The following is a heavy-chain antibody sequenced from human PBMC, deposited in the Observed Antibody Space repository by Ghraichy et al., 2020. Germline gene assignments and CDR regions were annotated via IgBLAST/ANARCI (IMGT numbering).Heavy chain of an antibody. CDR2: INPNSGGT. D-gene: IGHD2-21*02. Sequence: ASVKVSCKASGYTFTGYYMHWVRQAPGQGLEWMGWINPNSGGTNYAQKFQGRVTMTRDTSISTAYMELSRLRSDDTAVYYCARGPQDCGGDCYPLYYFDYWGQGTLVTVSS. CDR1: GYTFTGYY. J-gene: IGHJ4*02. CDR3: ARGPQDCGGDCYPLYYFDY. V-gene: IGHV1-2*02.